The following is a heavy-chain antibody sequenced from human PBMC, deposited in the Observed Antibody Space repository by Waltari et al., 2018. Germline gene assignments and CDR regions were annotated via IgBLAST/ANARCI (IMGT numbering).Heavy chain of an antibody. CDR3: ARDPGEGSSSWGAFDI. Sequence: QVQLQESGPGLVKPSETLSLTCTVSGGSISSYYWSWIRQPPGKGLEWIWYIYYSGSTNYNPSLKSRVTISVDTSKNQFSLKLSSVTAADTAVYYCARDPGEGSSSWGAFDIWGQGTMVTVSS. J-gene: IGHJ3*02. D-gene: IGHD6-6*01. CDR1: GGSISSYY. CDR2: IYYSGST. V-gene: IGHV4-59*01.